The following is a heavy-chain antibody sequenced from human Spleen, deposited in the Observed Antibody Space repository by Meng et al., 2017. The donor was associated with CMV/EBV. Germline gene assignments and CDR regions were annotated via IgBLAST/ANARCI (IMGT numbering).Heavy chain of an antibody. CDR1: GGSISSSNW. D-gene: IGHD1-26*01. CDR2: IYHSGST. J-gene: IGHJ4*02. V-gene: IGHV4-4*02. Sequence: SETLSLTCAVSGGSISSSNWWSWARQPPGKGLEWIGEIYHSGSTNYNPSLKSRVTISVDKSKNQFSLTLSSLTAADTAVYYCARMGATSGNQDYWGQGTLVTVSS. CDR3: ARMGATSGNQDY.